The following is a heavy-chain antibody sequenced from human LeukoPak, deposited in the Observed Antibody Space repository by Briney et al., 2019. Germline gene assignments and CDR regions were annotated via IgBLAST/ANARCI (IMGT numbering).Heavy chain of an antibody. J-gene: IGHJ4*02. CDR1: GYSFSNYW. CDR2: IYPGDSDT. Sequence: GESLKISCKGSGYSFSNYWIGWVRQMPGKGLEWMGTIYPGDSDTRYSPSFQGQVTISGDKSISTAYLQWSSLKASDTAMYYCARRGKPNPSSSSKYYFDYWGQGTLVTVSS. D-gene: IGHD6-6*01. CDR3: ARRGKPNPSSSSKYYFDY. V-gene: IGHV5-51*01.